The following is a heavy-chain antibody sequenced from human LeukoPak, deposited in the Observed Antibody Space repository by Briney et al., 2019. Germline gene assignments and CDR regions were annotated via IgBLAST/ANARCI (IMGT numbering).Heavy chain of an antibody. CDR1: GFTFSNYW. J-gene: IGHJ4*02. D-gene: IGHD3-16*01. Sequence: PGGTLRLSCAASGFTFSNYWMHWVRQAPGKGLVWVSRINSEGSSTTYADSVRGRFTISRDNAKNTLYLQMNSLRAEDTAVYYCTRVLGDWGQGTLVTVSS. CDR3: TRVLGD. V-gene: IGHV3-74*03. CDR2: INSEGSST.